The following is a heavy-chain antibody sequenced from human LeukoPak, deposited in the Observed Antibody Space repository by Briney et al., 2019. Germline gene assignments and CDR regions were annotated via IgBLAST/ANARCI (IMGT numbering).Heavy chain of an antibody. J-gene: IGHJ4*02. D-gene: IGHD7-27*01. CDR1: GGSISSYY. V-gene: IGHV4-59*01. CDR3: ARGQYDWGPAGVYYFDY. Sequence: SETLSLTCTVSGGSISSYYWSWIRQPPGKGLEWIGYIYYSGSTNYNPSLKSRVTISVDTSKNQFSLKLSSVTAADTAVYYCARGQYDWGPAGVYYFDYWGQGTLVTVSS. CDR2: IYYSGST.